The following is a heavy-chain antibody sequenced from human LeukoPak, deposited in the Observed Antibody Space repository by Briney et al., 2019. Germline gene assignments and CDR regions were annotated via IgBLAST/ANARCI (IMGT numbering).Heavy chain of an antibody. CDR1: GFTFSSYS. D-gene: IGHD5-24*01. CDR2: ISSSSSTI. J-gene: IGHJ4*02. CDR3: AKAGRDGYNLYFDY. V-gene: IGHV3-48*01. Sequence: PGGSLRLSCAASGFTFSSYSMNWVRQAPGKGLEWVSYISSSSSTIYYADSVKGRFTISRDNAKNSLYLQMNSLRAEDAAVYYCAKAGRDGYNLYFDYWGQGTLVTVSS.